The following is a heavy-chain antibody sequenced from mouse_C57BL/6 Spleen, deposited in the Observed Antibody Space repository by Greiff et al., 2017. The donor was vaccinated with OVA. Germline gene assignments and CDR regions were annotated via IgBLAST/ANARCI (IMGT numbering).Heavy chain of an antibody. CDR1: GYTFTSYW. Sequence: QVQLKQPGAELVKPGASVKLSCKASGYTFTSYWMHWVKQRPGQGLEWIGMIHPNSGSTNYNEKFKSKATLTVDKSSSTAYMQLSSLTSEDSAVYYCAAIYYGNSIAYWGQGTLVTVSA. CDR3: AAIYYGNSIAY. V-gene: IGHV1-64*01. J-gene: IGHJ3*01. CDR2: IHPNSGST. D-gene: IGHD2-1*01.